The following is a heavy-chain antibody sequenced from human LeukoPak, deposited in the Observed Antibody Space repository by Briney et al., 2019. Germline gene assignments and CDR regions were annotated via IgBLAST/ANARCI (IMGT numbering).Heavy chain of an antibody. V-gene: IGHV3-53*05. CDR3: ARDWDSGSYSGALGAFDI. CDR1: GFTVSSNY. CDR2: IYSGGST. D-gene: IGHD1-26*01. J-gene: IGHJ3*02. Sequence: GGSLRLSCAASGFTVSSNYMSWVRQAPGKGLEWVSVIYSGGSTYYADSVKGRFTISRDNSKNTLYLQMNSLRAEDTAVYYCARDWDSGSYSGALGAFDIWGQGTMVTVSS.